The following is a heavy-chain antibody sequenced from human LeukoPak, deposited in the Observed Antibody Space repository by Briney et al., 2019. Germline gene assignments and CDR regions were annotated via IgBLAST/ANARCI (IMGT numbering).Heavy chain of an antibody. V-gene: IGHV3-23*01. D-gene: IGHD3-3*01. Sequence: GGSLRLSCEASGVTFSSYVMSWVRQAPGKGLEWVSAISGSGGSTYYADSVKGRFTISRDNSKNTLYLQMNSLRAEDTAVYYCAKVRFLEWPDPGYYGMDVWGQGTTVTVSS. CDR2: ISGSGGST. CDR3: AKVRFLEWPDPGYYGMDV. CDR1: GVTFSSYV. J-gene: IGHJ6*02.